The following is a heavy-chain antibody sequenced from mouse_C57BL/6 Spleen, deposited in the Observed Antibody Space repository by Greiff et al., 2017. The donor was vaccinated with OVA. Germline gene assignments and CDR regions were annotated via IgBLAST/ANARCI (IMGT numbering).Heavy chain of an antibody. D-gene: IGHD1-1*01. J-gene: IGHJ3*01. CDR1: GFTFSDYG. Sequence: EVQRVESGGGLVKPGGSLKLSCAASGFTFSDYGMHWVRQAPEQGLEWVAYISSGSSTIYYADTVKGRFTISRDKAKTTLFLQMSRLGAEDTATYYCARLGLLAWFAYWGQGTLVTVSA. CDR2: ISSGSSTI. V-gene: IGHV5-17*01. CDR3: ARLGLLAWFAY.